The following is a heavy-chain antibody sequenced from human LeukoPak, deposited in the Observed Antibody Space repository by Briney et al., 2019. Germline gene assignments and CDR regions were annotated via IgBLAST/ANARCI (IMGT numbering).Heavy chain of an antibody. CDR2: IYYSGST. CDR3: ARDLKYSSGLNWFDP. CDR1: GGSISSYY. D-gene: IGHD6-19*01. V-gene: IGHV4-59*12. Sequence: SETLSLTCTVSGGSISSYYWSWIRQPPGKGLEWIGYIYYSGSTNYNPSLKSRVTISVDKSKNQFSLKLSSVTAADTAVYYCARDLKYSSGLNWFDPWGQGTLVTVSS. J-gene: IGHJ5*02.